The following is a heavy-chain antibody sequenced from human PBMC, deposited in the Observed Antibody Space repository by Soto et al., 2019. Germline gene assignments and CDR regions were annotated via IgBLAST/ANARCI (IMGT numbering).Heavy chain of an antibody. D-gene: IGHD1-26*01. CDR2: INGNGGST. CDR3: KGWGVTPDGFDV. Sequence: GSLRLASPASGFTVGIFAMRWVRQAAGKGLEYVSVINGNGGSTYYAHAVTGRFTISSDSSKNTLYLQMSSLRVEDMAVSYWKGWGVTPDGFDVWGQGTMVTVSS. V-gene: IGHV3-64*01. J-gene: IGHJ6*02. CDR1: GFTVGIFA.